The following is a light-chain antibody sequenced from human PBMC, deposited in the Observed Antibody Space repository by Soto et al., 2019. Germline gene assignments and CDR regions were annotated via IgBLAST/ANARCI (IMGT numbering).Light chain of an antibody. V-gene: IGLV1-40*01. J-gene: IGLJ2*01. Sequence: QSVLTQPPSVSGAPGQRVTISCTGSSSNIGAHYDVHWYQQLPGTAPKLLIYGNSNRPSGVPDRFSGSKSGTSASLAITGLQAEDEAIFYCAAWDDSLNAVVFGGGTKLTVL. CDR2: GNS. CDR3: AAWDDSLNAVV. CDR1: SSNIGAHYD.